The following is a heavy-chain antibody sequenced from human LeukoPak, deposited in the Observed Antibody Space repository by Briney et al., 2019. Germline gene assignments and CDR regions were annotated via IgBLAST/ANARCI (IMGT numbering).Heavy chain of an antibody. CDR2: IKQDGSEK. J-gene: IGHJ4*02. Sequence: GGSLRLSCAASGFTFSSYWMSWVRQAPGKGLEWVANIKQDGSEKYYVDSVKGRFTISRDNAKNSVYLQMNSLRAEDTAVYYCARDKVVGATYLDYWGQGTLVTASS. CDR3: ARDKVVGATYLDY. D-gene: IGHD2-15*01. CDR1: GFTFSSYW. V-gene: IGHV3-7*01.